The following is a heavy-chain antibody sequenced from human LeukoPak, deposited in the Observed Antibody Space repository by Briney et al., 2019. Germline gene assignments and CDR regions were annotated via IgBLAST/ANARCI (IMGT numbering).Heavy chain of an antibody. CDR2: MNPNSGNT. D-gene: IGHD3-3*01. Sequence: ASVKVSCKASGYTFTSYDINWVRQATGQGLEWMGWMNPNSGNTGYAQKFQGRVTMTRNTSISTAYMELSSLRSEDTAVYYCASGITIFGVAIIEWGQGTLVTVSS. V-gene: IGHV1-8*01. CDR3: ASGITIFGVAIIE. J-gene: IGHJ4*02. CDR1: GYTFTSYD.